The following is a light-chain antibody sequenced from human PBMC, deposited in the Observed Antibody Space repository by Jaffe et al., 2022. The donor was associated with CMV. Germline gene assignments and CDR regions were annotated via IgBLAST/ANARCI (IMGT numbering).Light chain of an antibody. J-gene: IGLJ3*02. Sequence: QSALTQPRSVSGSPGQSVTISCTGTNNDVGGYNYVSWYQQHPGKAPKLMIYDVTKRPSGVPDRFSGSKSGNTASLTISGLQAEDEADYYCCSYAGSYTEVFGGGTKLTVL. V-gene: IGLV2-11*01. CDR3: CSYAGSYTEV. CDR2: DVT. CDR1: NNDVGGYNY.